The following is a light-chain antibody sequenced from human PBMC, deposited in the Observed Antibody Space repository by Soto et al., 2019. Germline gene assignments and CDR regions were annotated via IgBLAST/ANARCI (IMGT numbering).Light chain of an antibody. V-gene: IGKV1-5*03. CDR1: QSISSW. J-gene: IGKJ2*01. CDR3: QQYNSYSST. Sequence: DIQMTQSPSTLSASVGDRVTITFRASQSISSWLAWYQQKPGQAPKLLIYKASSLESGVPSRFSGSGSGTEFTLTISSLQPDDCATYYCQQYNSYSSTFGQGTKLEIK. CDR2: KAS.